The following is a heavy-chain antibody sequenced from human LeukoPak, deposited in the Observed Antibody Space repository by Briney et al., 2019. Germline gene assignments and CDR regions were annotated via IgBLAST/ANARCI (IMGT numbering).Heavy chain of an antibody. V-gene: IGHV1-2*02. CDR3: APSSVSSWSPHFDY. CDR2: INPNSGGT. D-gene: IGHD6-13*01. CDR1: GYTFTGYY. Sequence: ASVKVSCKASGYTFTGYYIHRVRQAPGQGLEWMGWINPNSGGTNYAQKFQGRVTMTRDTSISTAYMELSRLRSDDTAVYYCAPSSVSSWSPHFDYWGQGTLVTVSS. J-gene: IGHJ4*02.